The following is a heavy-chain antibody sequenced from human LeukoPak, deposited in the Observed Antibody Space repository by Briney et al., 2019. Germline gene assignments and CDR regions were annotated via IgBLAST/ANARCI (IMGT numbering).Heavy chain of an antibody. CDR2: IYSSGST. D-gene: IGHD3-10*01. V-gene: IGHV4-4*07. CDR1: GGSISSYY. Sequence: PSETLSLTCTVSGGSISSYYWSWIRQPAGKGLEWIGRIYSSGSTNYNPSLHNRVTMSVDTSKNQFSLKLTSVTAADTAVYYCARGKQLLYGSPFDPWGQGTLVTVSS. CDR3: ARGKQLLYGSPFDP. J-gene: IGHJ5*02.